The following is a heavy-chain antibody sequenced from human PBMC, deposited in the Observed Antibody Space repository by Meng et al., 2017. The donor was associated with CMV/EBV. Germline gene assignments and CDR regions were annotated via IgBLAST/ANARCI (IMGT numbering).Heavy chain of an antibody. Sequence: GESLKISCAASGFIFTNYWMHWVRQAPGKGLVWVSRISPDGSSTDYADAVKGRFSISRDNSKNTLYLQMNSLRAEDTAVYYCASDYYDSGGYHPVEFDYWGQGTLVTVSS. D-gene: IGHD3-22*01. V-gene: IGHV3-74*01. CDR2: ISPDGSST. CDR1: GFIFTNYW. CDR3: ASDYYDSGGYHPVEFDY. J-gene: IGHJ4*02.